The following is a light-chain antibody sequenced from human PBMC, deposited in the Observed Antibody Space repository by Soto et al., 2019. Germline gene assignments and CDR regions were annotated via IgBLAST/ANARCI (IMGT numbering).Light chain of an antibody. CDR1: QNVSTNL. Sequence: LTQSPGTPSLSPGERATPSRRASQNVSTNLLVWYQQHPGQAPRLLIYGASSRATGIPDRFSGSGSGTDFTLTIRRLEPDDFAVYYCQKYGSFWTFGQGTKVDIK. J-gene: IGKJ1*01. CDR3: QKYGSFWT. V-gene: IGKV3-20*01. CDR2: GAS.